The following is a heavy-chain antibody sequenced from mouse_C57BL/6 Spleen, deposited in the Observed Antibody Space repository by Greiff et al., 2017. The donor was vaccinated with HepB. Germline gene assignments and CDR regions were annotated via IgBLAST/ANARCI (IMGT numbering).Heavy chain of an antibody. CDR3: ARGEGSTVVNYFYY. Sequence: QVQLQQPGAELVRPGSSVKLSCKASGYTFTSYWMHWVKQRPIQGLEWIGNIDPSDSETHYNQKFKDKATLTVDKSSSTAYMQLSSLTSEDSAVYYCARGEGSTVVNYFYYWGQGTTLTVSS. CDR1: GYTFTSYW. J-gene: IGHJ2*01. V-gene: IGHV1-52*01. CDR2: IDPSDSET. D-gene: IGHD1-1*01.